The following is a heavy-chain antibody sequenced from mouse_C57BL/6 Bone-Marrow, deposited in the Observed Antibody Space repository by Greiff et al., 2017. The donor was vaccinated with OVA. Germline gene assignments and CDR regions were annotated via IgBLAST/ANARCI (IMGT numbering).Heavy chain of an antibody. J-gene: IGHJ4*01. D-gene: IGHD2-5*01. V-gene: IGHV1-69*01. CDR2: IDPSDSYT. CDR1: GYTFTSYW. CDR3: ARRNYSNPYAMDY. Sequence: QVQLQQPGAELVMPGASVKLSCKASGYTFTSYWMHWVKQRPGQGLEWIGEIDPSDSYTNYNQKFKGKSTLTVDKSSSTAYMQPSSLTSEDSAVYYCARRNYSNPYAMDYWGQGTSVTVSS.